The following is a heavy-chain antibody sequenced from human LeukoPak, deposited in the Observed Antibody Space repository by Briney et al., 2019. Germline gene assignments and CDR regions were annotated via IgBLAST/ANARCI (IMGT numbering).Heavy chain of an antibody. J-gene: IGHJ4*02. CDR1: GFTLSSYW. D-gene: IGHD6-19*01. CDR2: IKQDGSEK. CDR3: ARVEQWLAYCFDY. Sequence: GGSLRLSCAASGFTLSSYWMSWVRQAPGKGLEWVANIKQDGSEKYYVDSVKGRFIISRDNDKNSLYLQMNSLRAEDTAVYYCARVEQWLAYCFDYWGQGTLVTVSS. V-gene: IGHV3-7*01.